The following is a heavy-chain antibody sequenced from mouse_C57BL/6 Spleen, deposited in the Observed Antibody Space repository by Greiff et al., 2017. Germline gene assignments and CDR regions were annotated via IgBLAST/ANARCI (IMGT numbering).Heavy chain of an antibody. Sequence: EVKLVESGGGLVKPGGSLKLSCAASGFTFSSYAMSWVRQTPEKRLAWVATISDGGSYTYYPDNVKGRFTISRDNAKNNLYLQMSHLKSEDTAMYYCAILSTMVTTRAYWGQGTLVTVSA. V-gene: IGHV5-4*03. CDR1: GFTFSSYA. CDR2: ISDGGSYT. D-gene: IGHD2-2*01. J-gene: IGHJ3*01. CDR3: AILSTMVTTRAY.